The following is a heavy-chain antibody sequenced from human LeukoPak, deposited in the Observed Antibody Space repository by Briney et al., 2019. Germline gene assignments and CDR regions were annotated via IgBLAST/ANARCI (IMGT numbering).Heavy chain of an antibody. Sequence: PSETLSLTCTVSGGSISSSSYYWGWIRQPPGKGLEWIGSIYYSGSTYYNPSLKSRVTISVDTSKNQFSLKLSSVSAADTAVYYCARFNSGSYQHYFDYWGQGTLVTVSS. J-gene: IGHJ4*02. CDR3: ARFNSGSYQHYFDY. V-gene: IGHV4-39*07. D-gene: IGHD1-26*01. CDR1: GGSISSSSYY. CDR2: IYYSGST.